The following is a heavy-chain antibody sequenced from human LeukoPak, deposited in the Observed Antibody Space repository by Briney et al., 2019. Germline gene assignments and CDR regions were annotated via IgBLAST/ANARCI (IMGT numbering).Heavy chain of an antibody. Sequence: PSETLSLTCSGPNYSISNSLYWGWLRQPPGKGLEWIGSIYRSGSTFYNPSLKSRVTISVDTSKNQFSLILTSVTAADTAVYYCARAHFCSGGSCHSVSDYWGQGTLVTVSS. CDR1: NYSISNSLY. J-gene: IGHJ4*02. V-gene: IGHV4-38-2*02. CDR2: IYRSGST. D-gene: IGHD2-15*01. CDR3: ARAHFCSGGSCHSVSDY.